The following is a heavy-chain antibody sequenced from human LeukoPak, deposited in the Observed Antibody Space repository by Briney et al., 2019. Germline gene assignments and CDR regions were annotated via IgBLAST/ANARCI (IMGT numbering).Heavy chain of an antibody. CDR2: ISYDGSNK. V-gene: IGHV3-30-3*01. CDR3: ARDHYCSSTSCYVSYYYYYYGMDV. CDR1: VFTFSSYA. D-gene: IGHD2-2*01. Sequence: PGGSLRLSRAASVFTFSSYAMHWVRQAPGKGLEGVAVISYDGSNKYYADSVKGRFTISRHNSKDTLYLQMNCLRAEDTAVYYCARDHYCSSTSCYVSYYYYYYGMDVWGKGTTVTVSS. J-gene: IGHJ6*04.